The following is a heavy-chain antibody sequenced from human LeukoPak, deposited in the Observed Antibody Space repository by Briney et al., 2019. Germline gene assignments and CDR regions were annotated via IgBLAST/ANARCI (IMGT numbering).Heavy chain of an antibody. CDR1: GFTFSSYA. CDR2: ISSSGGTT. Sequence: PGGSLRLSCAASGFTFSSYAMSWVRQAPGKGLEWVSAISSSGGTTYSADSVRGRFTISRDNSKDTLYLQMNSLRAEDTAVYYCAKVVYSGGWVTPVDHWGQGTLVTVSS. V-gene: IGHV3-23*01. D-gene: IGHD6-19*01. J-gene: IGHJ4*02. CDR3: AKVVYSGGWVTPVDH.